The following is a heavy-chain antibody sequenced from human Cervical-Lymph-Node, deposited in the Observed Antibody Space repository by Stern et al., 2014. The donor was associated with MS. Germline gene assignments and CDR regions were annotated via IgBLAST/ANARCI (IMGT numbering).Heavy chain of an antibody. Sequence: VQLVESGTEVKKPGASVLVSCKASGYTFTTYGITWVRQAPGQGLEWMGWISADSGNTKYAQKFQDRVPMTRDTTTGTAYMEVRSLRSEDPAVYYCARDKMHAFDYWGQGTQVTVPS. CDR2: ISADSGNT. CDR1: GYTFTTYG. D-gene: IGHD2-8*01. CDR3: ARDKMHAFDY. V-gene: IGHV1-18*01. J-gene: IGHJ4*02.